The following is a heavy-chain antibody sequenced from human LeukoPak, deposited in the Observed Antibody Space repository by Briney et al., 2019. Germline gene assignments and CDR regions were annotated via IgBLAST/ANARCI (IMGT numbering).Heavy chain of an antibody. V-gene: IGHV3-30*18. CDR2: TSYDGGNK. J-gene: IGHJ4*02. CDR1: GFTFSSYG. D-gene: IGHD4-17*01. CDR3: AKRGDYGDYGIDY. Sequence: GGSLRLSCAASGFTFSSYGMHWVRQAPGKGLEWVAATSYDGGNKYYADSVKGRFTISRDNSKNTLYLQMNSLRGEDTAVYYCAKRGDYGDYGIDYWGRGTLVTVSS.